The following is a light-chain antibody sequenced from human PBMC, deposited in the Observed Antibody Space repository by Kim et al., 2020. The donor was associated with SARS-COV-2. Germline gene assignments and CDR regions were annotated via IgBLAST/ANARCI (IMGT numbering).Light chain of an antibody. CDR1: QSISTY. J-gene: IGKJ1*01. V-gene: IGKV1-39*01. CDR2: AAS. CDR3: QQSYSTPPWT. Sequence: DIQMTQSPSSVSASVGDRVTITCRASQSISTYLNWYQHKPGKAPKLLIYAASSLQSGVPSRFSGSGSGTDFTLTISSLQPEDFATYYCQQSYSTPPWTFGQGTKVDIK.